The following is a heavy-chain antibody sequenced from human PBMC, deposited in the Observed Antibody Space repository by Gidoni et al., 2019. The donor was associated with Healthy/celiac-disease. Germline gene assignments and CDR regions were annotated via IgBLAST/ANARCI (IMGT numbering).Heavy chain of an antibody. CDR3: ARSSIAVAGEPYYFDY. Sequence: QVQLVQSGAEVKKPGASVKVFCKASGYTFTGYYMHWVRQAPGQGLEWMGWINPNSGGTNYAQKFQGWVTMTRDTSISTAYMELSRLRSDDTAVYYCARSSIAVAGEPYYFDYWGQGTLVTVSS. J-gene: IGHJ4*02. V-gene: IGHV1-2*04. D-gene: IGHD6-19*01. CDR1: GYTFTGYY. CDR2: INPNSGGT.